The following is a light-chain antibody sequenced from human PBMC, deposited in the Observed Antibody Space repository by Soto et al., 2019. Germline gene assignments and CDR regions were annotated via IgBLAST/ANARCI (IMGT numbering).Light chain of an antibody. J-gene: IGKJ4*01. V-gene: IGKV3-20*01. CDR2: DVS. Sequence: IVLTQSPDTLSLSPGQRATLSCRASQSVSRRYLAWYQQKPCQAPILLIYDVSERASDIPDRFSGSGSGTDFTLTINRLVPEDVAVYYCQYQGSFGGGTKVEIE. CDR1: QSVSRRY. CDR3: QYQGS.